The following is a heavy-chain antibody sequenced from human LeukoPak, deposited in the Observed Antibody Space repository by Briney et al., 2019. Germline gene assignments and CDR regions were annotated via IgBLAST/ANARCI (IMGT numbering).Heavy chain of an antibody. CDR3: TSVYDTSGYYHSGIDY. V-gene: IGHV3-49*04. J-gene: IGHJ4*02. CDR2: IRSKAYRGAT. Sequence: RTGGSLGLSCTTSGFNFGDYAMSWVRQAPGKGLEWVGFIRSKAYRGATGDAASVKGRVTISRDDSKSIAYLHMNSLKTEDTAVYYCTSVYDTSGYYHSGIDYWGQGTLVTVSS. D-gene: IGHD3-22*01. CDR1: GFNFGDYA.